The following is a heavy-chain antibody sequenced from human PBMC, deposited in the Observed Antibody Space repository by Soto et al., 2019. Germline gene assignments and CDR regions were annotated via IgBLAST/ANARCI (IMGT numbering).Heavy chain of an antibody. D-gene: IGHD3-3*01. CDR2: IWYDGSNK. V-gene: IGHV3-33*01. CDR3: ARAVGAVPGWFDP. Sequence: QVQLVESGGGVVQPGRSLRLSCAASGFTFSSYGMHWVRQAPGKGLEWVAVIWYDGSNKYYADSVKGRFTISRDDSKNTGYLQMTSLRAEDTAVYYCARAVGAVPGWFDPWGQGTLVTVSS. J-gene: IGHJ5*02. CDR1: GFTFSSYG.